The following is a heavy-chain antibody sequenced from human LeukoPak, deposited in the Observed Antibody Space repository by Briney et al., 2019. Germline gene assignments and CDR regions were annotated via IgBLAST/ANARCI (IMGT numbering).Heavy chain of an antibody. CDR1: GYTFTSYG. J-gene: IGHJ4*02. Sequence: ASVKVSCKASGYTFTSYGISWVRQAPEQGLEWMGWISAYNGNTNYAQKLQGRVTMTTDTSTSTAYMELRSLRSDDTAVYYCARDRQPFKITFGETLFDYWGQGTLVTVSS. V-gene: IGHV1-18*01. CDR2: ISAYNGNT. CDR3: ARDRQPFKITFGETLFDY. D-gene: IGHD3-16*01.